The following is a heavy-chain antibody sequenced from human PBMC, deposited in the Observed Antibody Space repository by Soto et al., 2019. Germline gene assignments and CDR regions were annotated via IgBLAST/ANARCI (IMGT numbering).Heavy chain of an antibody. D-gene: IGHD3-3*01. Sequence: SVKVSCKASGGTFSSYAISWVRQAPGQGLEWMGGIIPIFGTANYAQKFQGRVTITADESTSTAYMELSSLRSEDTAVYYCAKQLGGLASYYDFWRGYSGWFHPSGPGTLVTLSS. J-gene: IGHJ5*02. CDR1: GGTFSSYA. CDR2: IIPIFGTA. V-gene: IGHV1-69*13. CDR3: AKQLGGLASYYDFWRGYSGWFHP.